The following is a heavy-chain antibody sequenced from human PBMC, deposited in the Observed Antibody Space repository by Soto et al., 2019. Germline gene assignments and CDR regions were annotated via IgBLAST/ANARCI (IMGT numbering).Heavy chain of an antibody. J-gene: IGHJ4*02. CDR3: ASANCGGDCSYRHDRDYLEA. CDR2: IFYSGST. CDR1: GGSITSDDYY. V-gene: IGHV4-30-4*01. Sequence: HVQLQESGPGLVTPSQSLSLTCTVSGGSITSDDYYWSWIHQPPGRGLECIGEIFYSGSTHYNPCRKSGFIISVGMSKTQVSRKLSSVTAAATAVYYCASANCGGDCSYRHDRDYLEAWGKGTLVTVSS. D-gene: IGHD2-21*02.